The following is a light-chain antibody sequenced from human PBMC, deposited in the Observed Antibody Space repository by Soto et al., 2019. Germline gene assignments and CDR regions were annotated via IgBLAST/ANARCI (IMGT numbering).Light chain of an antibody. CDR2: DAS. Sequence: DIQMTHSPFTLSASVGDRVTITCRASQSISSQLAWYQQKPGKAPKLLIYDASSLESGVPSRFSGSGSGTEFTLTISSLQPDDFATYCCQQYNSYKTFGQGTKVDIK. CDR1: QSISSQ. J-gene: IGKJ1*01. V-gene: IGKV1-5*01. CDR3: QQYNSYKT.